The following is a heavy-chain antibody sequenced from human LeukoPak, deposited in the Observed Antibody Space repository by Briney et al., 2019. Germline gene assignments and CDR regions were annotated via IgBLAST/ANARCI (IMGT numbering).Heavy chain of an antibody. J-gene: IGHJ6*02. CDR3: AGQNRYDSSGYVYYYYGMDV. CDR1: GGSISSYY. CDR2: IYYSGST. D-gene: IGHD3-22*01. V-gene: IGHV4-59*08. Sequence: PSETLSLTCTVSGGSISSYYWSWIRQPPGKGLEWIGYIYYSGSTNYNPSLKSRVTISVDTSKNQFSLKLSSVTAADTAVYYRAGQNRYDSSGYVYYYYGMDVWGQGTTVTVSS.